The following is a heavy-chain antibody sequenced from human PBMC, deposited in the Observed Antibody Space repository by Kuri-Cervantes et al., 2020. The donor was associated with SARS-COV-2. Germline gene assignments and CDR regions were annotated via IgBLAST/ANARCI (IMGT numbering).Heavy chain of an antibody. V-gene: IGHV2-70*12. J-gene: IGHJ4*02. CDR2: IDWVDDK. Sequence: SGPTLAKPTQTLTLTRTFSGFSLSTRGMCVSWIRQPPGKALEWLALIDWVDDKYYSTSLKTRLTISKDTSKNQVVLTMTNMDPVDTATYYCARNYFGSESPPDYWGQGTLVTVSS. CDR1: GFSLSTRGMC. CDR3: ARNYFGSESPPDY. D-gene: IGHD3-10*01.